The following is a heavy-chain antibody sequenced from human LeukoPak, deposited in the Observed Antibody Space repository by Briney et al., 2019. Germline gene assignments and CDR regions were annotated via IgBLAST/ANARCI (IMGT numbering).Heavy chain of an antibody. CDR3: ARSGRFVDWLSYQIDY. J-gene: IGHJ4*02. Sequence: GASVKVSCKASGYTFTGYYMHWVRQAPGQGLEWMGWINPNSGGTNYAQKFQGRVTMTRDTSISTAYMELSRLRSDDTAVYYCARSGRFVDWLSYQIDYWGQGTLVTVSS. CDR1: GYTFTGYY. CDR2: INPNSGGT. D-gene: IGHD3-9*01. V-gene: IGHV1-2*02.